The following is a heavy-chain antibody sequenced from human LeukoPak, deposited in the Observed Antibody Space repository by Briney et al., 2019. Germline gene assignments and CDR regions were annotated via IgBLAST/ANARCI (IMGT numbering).Heavy chain of an antibody. CDR2: IIPIFGTA. D-gene: IGHD3-10*01. J-gene: IGHJ5*02. CDR3: ARGPSGYGSGSYYYWFDP. Sequence: SVKVSCKASGGTFSSYAISWVQQAPGQGLEWMGGIIPIFGTANYAQKFQGRVTITADESTSTAYMELSSLRSEDTAVYYCARGPSGYGSGSYYYWFDPWGQGTLVTVSS. V-gene: IGHV1-69*13. CDR1: GGTFSSYA.